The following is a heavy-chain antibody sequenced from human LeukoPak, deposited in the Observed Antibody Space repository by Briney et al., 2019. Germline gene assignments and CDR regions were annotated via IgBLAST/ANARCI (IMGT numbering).Heavy chain of an antibody. J-gene: IGHJ4*02. CDR3: ARPPDTAMDLDY. CDR2: IYYSGST. CDR1: GGSIGSSSYY. Sequence: PSETLSLTCTVSGGSIGSSSYYWGWIRQPPGKGLEWIGRIYYSGSTYYNPSLKSRVTIPVDTSKNQFSLKLTSVTAADTAVYYCARPPDTAMDLDYWGQGTLVTVSS. D-gene: IGHD5-18*01. V-gene: IGHV4-39*01.